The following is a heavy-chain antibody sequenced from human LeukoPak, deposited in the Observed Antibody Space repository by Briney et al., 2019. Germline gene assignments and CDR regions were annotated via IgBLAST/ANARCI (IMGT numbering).Heavy chain of an antibody. J-gene: IGHJ6*02. CDR3: ARAPLGMVVAATHYYYGMDV. CDR1: GYTFSGYC. D-gene: IGHD2-15*01. Sequence: ASVKVSCKASGYTFSGYCMHWVRQAPGQGLEWMGWINPNSGGTNYAQKFQGRVTMTRDTSISTAYMELSRLRSDDTAVYYCARAPLGMVVAATHYYYGMDVWGQGTTVTVSS. V-gene: IGHV1-2*02. CDR2: INPNSGGT.